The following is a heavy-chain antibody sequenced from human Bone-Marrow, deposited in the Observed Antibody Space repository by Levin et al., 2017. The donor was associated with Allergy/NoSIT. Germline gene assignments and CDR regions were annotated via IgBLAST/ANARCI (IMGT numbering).Heavy chain of an antibody. D-gene: IGHD2-2*01. CDR2: ISMDGNKK. V-gene: IGHV3-30*18. J-gene: IGHJ4*02. Sequence: GGSLRLSCAASGFTFSSYAMHWVRQGPGKGLEWVAVISMDGNKKHFADSVKGRFTISRDNSKNTLSLQMNSLRPEDTSVYYCAKGSSTSWYFDSWGQGTLVTVSS. CDR3: AKGSSTSWYFDS. CDR1: GFTFSSYA.